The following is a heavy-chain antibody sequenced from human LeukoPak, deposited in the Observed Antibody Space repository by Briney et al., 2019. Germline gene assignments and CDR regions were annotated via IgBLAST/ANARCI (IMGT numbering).Heavy chain of an antibody. CDR3: ARGGGLGYCSSTSCYATRFDP. D-gene: IGHD2-2*01. V-gene: IGHV4-59*01. CDR2: IYYSGST. J-gene: IGHJ5*02. Sequence: SETLSLSCTVSGGSISSYYWSWIRQPPGKGLEWIGYIYYSGSTNYNPSLKSRVTISVDTSKNQFSLKLSSVTAADTAVYSCARGGGLGYCSSTSCYATRFDPWGQGILVTVSS. CDR1: GGSISSYY.